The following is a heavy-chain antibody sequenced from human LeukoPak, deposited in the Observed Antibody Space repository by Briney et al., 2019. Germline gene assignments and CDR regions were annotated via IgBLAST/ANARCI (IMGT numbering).Heavy chain of an antibody. V-gene: IGHV4-59*01. Sequence: SETLSLTCTVSGGSISSYYWSWIRQPPGKGLEWIGYIYYSGSTNYNPSLKSRVTISVDTSKNQFSLKLSSVTAADTAVYYCARGNSLGLDYWGQGTLVIVSS. CDR1: GGSISSYY. D-gene: IGHD1-7*01. J-gene: IGHJ4*02. CDR3: ARGNSLGLDY. CDR2: IYYSGST.